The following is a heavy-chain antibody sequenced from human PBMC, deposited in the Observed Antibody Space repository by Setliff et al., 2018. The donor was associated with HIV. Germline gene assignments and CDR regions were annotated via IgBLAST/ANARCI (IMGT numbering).Heavy chain of an antibody. CDR3: ARGVTLGRGVIAESPLYVMDV. CDR1: GGPFSDYF. V-gene: IGHV4-34*01. Sequence: PSETLSLTCASFGGPFSDYFWTWLRQPPGKGLEWIGHISPSGGADYSPSLKTRAAISLVTSRSQIVLRLSSVAAADTATYYCARGVTLGRGVIAESPLYVMDVWGEGTPDTVSS. D-gene: IGHD3-10*01. J-gene: IGHJ6*03. CDR2: ISPSGGA.